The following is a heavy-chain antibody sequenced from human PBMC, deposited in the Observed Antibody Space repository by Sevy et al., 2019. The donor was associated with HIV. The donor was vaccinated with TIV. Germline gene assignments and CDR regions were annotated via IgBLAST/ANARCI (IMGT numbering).Heavy chain of an antibody. CDR3: ARELGGVVVVAAAATRASYGIDV. D-gene: IGHD2-15*01. J-gene: IGHJ6*02. Sequence: ASLKVSCKASGYTFTGYYMHWVRQAPGQGLEWMGWINPNSGGTNYAQKFQGRVTMTRDTSISTAYMELSRLRSDDTAVYYCARELGGVVVVAAAATRASYGIDVWGQGTTVTVSS. V-gene: IGHV1-2*02. CDR2: INPNSGGT. CDR1: GYTFTGYY.